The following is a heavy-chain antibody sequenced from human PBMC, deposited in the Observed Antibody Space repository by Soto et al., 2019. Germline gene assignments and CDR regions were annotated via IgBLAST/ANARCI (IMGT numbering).Heavy chain of an antibody. CDR3: ARTYYYDSSGYSPMWY. V-gene: IGHV5-51*01. CDR2: IYPGDSDT. J-gene: IGHJ4*02. CDR1: GYSFTSYW. D-gene: IGHD3-22*01. Sequence: PGESLKISCKGSGYSFTSYWIGWVRQMPGKGLEWMGIIYPGDSDTRYSPSFQGQVTISADKSIRTAYLQWSSLKASDTAMYYCARTYYYDSSGYSPMWYWGQGTLVTVSS.